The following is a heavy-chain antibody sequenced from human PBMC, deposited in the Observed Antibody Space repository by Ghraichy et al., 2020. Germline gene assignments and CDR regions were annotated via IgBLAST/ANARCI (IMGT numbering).Heavy chain of an antibody. J-gene: IGHJ4*02. CDR2: ISAYNGNT. CDR1: GYTAG. CDR3: ARDSGNYRKGFDY. D-gene: IGHD1-26*01. Sequence: ASVKVSCKASGYTAGISWVRQAPGQGLEWMGWISAYNGNTNYAQKLQCRVTMNTDTSTSTAYVELRSLRSDDTAVYYCARDSGNYRKGFDYWGQGTLVTVSS. V-gene: IGHV1-18*01.